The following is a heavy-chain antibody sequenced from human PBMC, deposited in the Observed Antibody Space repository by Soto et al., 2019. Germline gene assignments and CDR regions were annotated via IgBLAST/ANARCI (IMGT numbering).Heavy chain of an antibody. Sequence: SETLSLTCTVSGGSVSSGSYYWSWIRQPPGKGLEWIGYIHYSGSTHYNPSLERRVTMSVDTSRNQFYLKLSSVTAADTAVYYCARGGYYYDSRIDCWGQGTLVTVSS. CDR3: ARGGYYYDSRIDC. CDR1: GGSVSSGSYY. CDR2: IHYSGST. D-gene: IGHD3-22*01. J-gene: IGHJ4*02. V-gene: IGHV4-61*01.